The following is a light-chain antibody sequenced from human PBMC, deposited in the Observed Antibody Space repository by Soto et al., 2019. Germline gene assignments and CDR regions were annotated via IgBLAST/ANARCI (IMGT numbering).Light chain of an antibody. Sequence: ELVLTQSPGTLSLSPGERATLSCRASQSVSSNYLAWYQQKPGRAPRLLIYGATSRATGIPDRFSGSGSGTDFTLSISRLEPEDFAVYYCQQYGSSPRTFGQGTKVEIK. J-gene: IGKJ1*01. CDR3: QQYGSSPRT. CDR1: QSVSSNY. V-gene: IGKV3-20*01. CDR2: GAT.